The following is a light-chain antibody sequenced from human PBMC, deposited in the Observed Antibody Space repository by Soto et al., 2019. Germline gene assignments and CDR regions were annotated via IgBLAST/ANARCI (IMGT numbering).Light chain of an antibody. CDR3: SSYTSSSIPV. CDR1: SSDVGGYNY. CDR2: DVS. Sequence: QSALTQPASVSGSPGQSITISCTGTSSDVGGYNYVSWYQQHPGKAPKLMIYDVSNRPSGVSNRFSGSKSGNTASLTISGLQAEDEADYYCSSYTSSSIPVFGGGTQLTGL. J-gene: IGLJ2*01. V-gene: IGLV2-14*01.